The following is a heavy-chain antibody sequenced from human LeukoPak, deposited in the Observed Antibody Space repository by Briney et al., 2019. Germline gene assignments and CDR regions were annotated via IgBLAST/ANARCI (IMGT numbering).Heavy chain of an antibody. CDR2: MSGSVGTT. CDR1: GFTFSSYE. D-gene: IGHD3-10*02. V-gene: IGHV3-23*01. Sequence: GGSLRLSCAASGFTFSSYEMNWVRQAPGKGLEWVSSMSGSVGTTYYADSVKGRFTISRDNSKNTLYLQMNSLRAEDTAVYYCAELGITMIGGVWGKGTTVTISS. CDR3: AELGITMIGGV. J-gene: IGHJ6*04.